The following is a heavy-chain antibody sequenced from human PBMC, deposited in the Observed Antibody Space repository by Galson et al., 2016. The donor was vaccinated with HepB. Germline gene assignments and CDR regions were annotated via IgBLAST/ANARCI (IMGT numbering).Heavy chain of an antibody. D-gene: IGHD3-10*01. CDR2: IYYTRST. V-gene: IGHV4-59*01. CDR1: GGSISSYY. CDR3: ATLSGYGSAFDY. Sequence: SETLSLTCTVSGGSISSYYWSWIRQPPGKGLEWIGYIYYTRSTNYNPSLKSRVTISVDTSKNQFSLKLSSVTAADTAVYYCATLSGYGSAFDYWGQGTLVTVSS. J-gene: IGHJ4*02.